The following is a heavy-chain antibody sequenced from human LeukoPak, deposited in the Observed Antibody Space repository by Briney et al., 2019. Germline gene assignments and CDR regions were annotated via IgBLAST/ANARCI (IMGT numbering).Heavy chain of an antibody. Sequence: ASVKVSCKVYGYSISQLSMHWLRQAPGKGLEWMGGFDPEDGETIYAQNFQDRFTMTEETSAATAYMELISLTSEDTAVYYCATEMTVDHAFDIWGQGTMVTVSS. CDR3: ATEMTVDHAFDI. V-gene: IGHV1-24*01. J-gene: IGHJ3*02. CDR2: FDPEDGET. CDR1: GYSISQLS.